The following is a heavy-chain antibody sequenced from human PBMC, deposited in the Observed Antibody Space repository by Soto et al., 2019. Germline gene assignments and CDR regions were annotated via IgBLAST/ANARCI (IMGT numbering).Heavy chain of an antibody. D-gene: IGHD2-15*01. CDR1: GGTFSSYT. CDR3: ARGIYCSGGSCPVDLVD. CDR2: IIPILGIA. Sequence: ASVKVSCKASGGTFSSYTISWVRQAPGQGLEWMGRIIPILGIANYAQKFQGRVTITADKSTSTAYMELSSLRSEDTAVYYCARGIYCSGGSCPVDLVDWGQGTLVTVSS. J-gene: IGHJ4*02. V-gene: IGHV1-69*02.